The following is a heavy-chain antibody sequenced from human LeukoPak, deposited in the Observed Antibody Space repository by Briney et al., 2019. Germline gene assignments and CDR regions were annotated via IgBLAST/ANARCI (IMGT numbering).Heavy chain of an antibody. V-gene: IGHV3-21*01. CDR2: ISSSSTYI. Sequence: GGSLRLSCAASGFTFGSYNMNWVRQAPGKGLEWVSSISSSSTYIYYADSVKGRFTISRDNAKNSLYLQMNSLRAEDTAVYYCARGWVVRWSDIDPFDYWGQGTLVTVSS. CDR1: GFTFGSYN. CDR3: ARGWVVRWSDIDPFDY. J-gene: IGHJ4*02. D-gene: IGHD2-15*01.